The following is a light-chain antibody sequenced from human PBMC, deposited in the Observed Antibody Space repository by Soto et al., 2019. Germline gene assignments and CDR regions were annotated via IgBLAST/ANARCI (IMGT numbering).Light chain of an antibody. V-gene: IGKV3-20*01. CDR1: QSVSSHY. CDR2: GAS. Sequence: EIVLTQSPGTLSLSPGERATLSCRASQSVSSHYLAWYQQKPGQAPRLLIYGASSRATGIPDRFSGSGSGTDFTLTISRLEPEDFAVYYCQQYGSSPKTFGQGTKVEIK. CDR3: QQYGSSPKT. J-gene: IGKJ1*01.